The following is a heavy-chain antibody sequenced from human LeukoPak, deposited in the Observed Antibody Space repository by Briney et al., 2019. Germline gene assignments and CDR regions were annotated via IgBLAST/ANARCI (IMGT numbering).Heavy chain of an antibody. D-gene: IGHD3-9*01. CDR3: ARGLVYYDILTGYYTYYFDY. V-gene: IGHV1-2*02. Sequence: ASVKVSCKASGYTFTSYGISWVRQAPGQGLEWMGWINPNSGGTNYAQKFQGRVTMTRDTSISTAYMELSRLRSDDTAVYYCARGLVYYDILTGYYTYYFDYWGQGTLVTVST. J-gene: IGHJ4*02. CDR2: INPNSGGT. CDR1: GYTFTSYG.